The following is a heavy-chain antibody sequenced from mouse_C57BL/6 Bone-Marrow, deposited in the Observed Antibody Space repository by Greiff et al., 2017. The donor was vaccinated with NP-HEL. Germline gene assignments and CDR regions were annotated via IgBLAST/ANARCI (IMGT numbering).Heavy chain of an antibody. J-gene: IGHJ2*01. V-gene: IGHV1-42*01. CDR2: INPSTGGT. D-gene: IGHD2-1*01. Sequence: VQLQQSGPELVKPGASVKISCKASGYSFTGYYMNWVKQSPEKSLEWIGEINPSTGGTTYNQKFKAKATLTVDKSSSTAYMQLKSLTSEDSAVYYCARRVYYGNPFDYWGQGTTLTVSS. CDR3: ARRVYYGNPFDY. CDR1: GYSFTGYY.